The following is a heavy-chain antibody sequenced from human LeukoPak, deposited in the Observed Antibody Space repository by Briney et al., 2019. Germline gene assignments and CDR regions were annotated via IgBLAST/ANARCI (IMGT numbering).Heavy chain of an antibody. J-gene: IGHJ4*02. V-gene: IGHV4-4*07. CDR1: GGSISSYY. D-gene: IGHD2-21*01. Sequence: PSETLSLTCTVSGGSISSYYWSWIRQPAGRGLEWIGRISTSGSTNSNPSLKSRVTMSVDTSKNQFSLKMSSVTAADTAVYFCARAFTTFVVVIALEYWGQGSLVTVSS. CDR2: ISTSGST. CDR3: ARAFTTFVVVIALEY.